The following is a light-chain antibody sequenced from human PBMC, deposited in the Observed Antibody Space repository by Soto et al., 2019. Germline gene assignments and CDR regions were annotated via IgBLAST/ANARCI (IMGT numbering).Light chain of an antibody. Sequence: DITMTQSPATLSASVGDRVTITCRASQSISSWLAWYQQKPGKAPKLLIYDASSLESGVPSRFSGSGSGTEFTLTISSLQPEDFATYYCQQLNSYPITFGQGTRLEIK. CDR2: DAS. CDR3: QQLNSYPIT. J-gene: IGKJ5*01. CDR1: QSISSW. V-gene: IGKV1-5*01.